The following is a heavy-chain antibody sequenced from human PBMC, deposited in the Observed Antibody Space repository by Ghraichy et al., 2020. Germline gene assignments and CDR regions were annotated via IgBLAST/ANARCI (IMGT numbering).Heavy chain of an antibody. CDR2: ITSSSSTI. D-gene: IGHD6-6*01. CDR3: ARDGEYTSSYRSKYFQH. CDR1: GFTFSSYS. V-gene: IGHV3-48*02. J-gene: IGHJ1*01. Sequence: TCAASGFTFSSYSMNWVRQAPGEGLEWISYITSSSSTIYYADSVKGRFTISRDNARNSLYLQMNSLRDEDTAVYYCARDGEYTSSYRSKYFQHWGQGTLVTVSS.